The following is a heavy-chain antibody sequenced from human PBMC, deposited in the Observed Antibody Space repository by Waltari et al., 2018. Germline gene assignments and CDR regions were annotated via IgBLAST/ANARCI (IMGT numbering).Heavy chain of an antibody. V-gene: IGHV3-13*01. D-gene: IGHD4-17*01. Sequence: EVQLVESGGGLVQPGGSLRLSCAASGFTFSTYDMHWVRQATGKGLGWVSGMGTVGDTYYTGSVKGRFTISREDAKNSLYLQMNSLRDGDTAVYYCARGLRGFDYWGQGTLVTVSS. CDR3: ARGLRGFDY. CDR2: MGTVGDT. CDR1: GFTFSTYD. J-gene: IGHJ4*02.